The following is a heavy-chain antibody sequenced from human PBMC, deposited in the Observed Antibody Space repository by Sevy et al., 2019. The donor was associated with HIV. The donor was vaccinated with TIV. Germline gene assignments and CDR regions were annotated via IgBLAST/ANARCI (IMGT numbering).Heavy chain of an antibody. Sequence: GGSLRLSCAASGFTFSSYSMNWVRQAPGKGLEWVSYISSSSTIYYADSVKGRFTISRDNAKNSLYLQMNSLRDEDTAVYYCARVEAMKRLDYWGQGTLVTVSS. CDR3: ARVEAMKRLDY. D-gene: IGHD5-18*01. CDR2: ISSSSTI. J-gene: IGHJ4*02. V-gene: IGHV3-48*02. CDR1: GFTFSSYS.